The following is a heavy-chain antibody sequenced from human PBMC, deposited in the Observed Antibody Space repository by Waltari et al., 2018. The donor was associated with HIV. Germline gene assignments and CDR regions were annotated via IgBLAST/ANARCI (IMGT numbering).Heavy chain of an antibody. CDR1: GSGLRVSG. J-gene: IGHJ6*02. V-gene: IGHV3-74*01. D-gene: IGHD2-15*01. Sequence: EWRVVGSGGGLVQPGGSWGLSGAPSGSGLRVSGSHGGRNAPGKGLVWVSRINRDGTSTSYADSVKGRFTISRDNVKNTLYLQMNSLRAEDTAVYYCAGAPDCGGGSCGGFHYHGLDVWGQGATATVSS. CDR3: AGAPDCGGGSCGGFHYHGLDV. CDR2: INRDGTST.